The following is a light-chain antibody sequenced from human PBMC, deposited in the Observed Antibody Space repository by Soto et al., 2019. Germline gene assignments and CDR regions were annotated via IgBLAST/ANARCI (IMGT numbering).Light chain of an antibody. CDR2: KAS. V-gene: IGKV1-5*03. CDR1: QSISDW. J-gene: IGKJ1*01. CDR3: QEYSSDWT. Sequence: DIKLTQSPSTLSASVGDTISITCRASQSISDWLAWYQQKPGKAPKVLVYKASSLEDGVPSRFIGSGSGTEFTLIISSLQPDDFATYYCQEYSSDWTFGQGTKVEIK.